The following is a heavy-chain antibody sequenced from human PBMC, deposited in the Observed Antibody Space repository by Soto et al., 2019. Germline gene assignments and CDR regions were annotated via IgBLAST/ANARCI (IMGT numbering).Heavy chain of an antibody. CDR2: IKMDGREK. D-gene: IGHD3-10*01. Sequence: EVQLVESGGGLVRPGGSLRLSCAASGFTFSYYWVSWVCQAPGKGLEWLAAIKMDGREKKYVVSVRGRFTTCRYNAKNTLSLQMDILRADDTAVYYCASDYGYGSGASVNDYLDYWGHGTLVNVSA. CDR1: GFTFSYYW. J-gene: IGHJ4*01. V-gene: IGHV3-7*01. CDR3: ASDYGYGSGASVNDYLDY.